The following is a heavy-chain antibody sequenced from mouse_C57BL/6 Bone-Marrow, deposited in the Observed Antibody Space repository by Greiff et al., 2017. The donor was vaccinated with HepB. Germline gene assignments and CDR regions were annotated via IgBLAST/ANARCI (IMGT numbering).Heavy chain of an antibody. J-gene: IGHJ1*03. D-gene: IGHD1-1*01. CDR2: IHPSDSDT. CDR3: AICKVVATPYCYFDV. V-gene: IGHV1-74*01. Sequence: QVQLQQPGAELVKPGASVKLSCKASGYTFTSYWMHWVKQRPGQGLEWIGRIHPSDSDTNYNQKFKGKATLTVDKSSSTTYMQLSSLTSEDSAVYYCAICKVVATPYCYFDVWGTGTTVTVSS. CDR1: GYTFTSYW.